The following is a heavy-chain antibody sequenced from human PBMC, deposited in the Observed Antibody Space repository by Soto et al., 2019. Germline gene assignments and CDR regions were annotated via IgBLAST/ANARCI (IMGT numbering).Heavy chain of an antibody. CDR2: IYYSGST. D-gene: IGHD2-15*01. CDR3: GRFGRGGYYCYGRDV. Sequence: QVQLQESGPGLVKPSQTLSLTCTVSCGSISSGGYYWSWIRQHPGKGLEWIGYIYYSGSTYYNPSLKSRVTTSVDTSKNQFSLKLSSVTAADTAVNYGGRFGRGGYYCYGRDVWGQGTTVTVSS. V-gene: IGHV4-31*03. CDR1: CGSISSGGYY. J-gene: IGHJ6*02.